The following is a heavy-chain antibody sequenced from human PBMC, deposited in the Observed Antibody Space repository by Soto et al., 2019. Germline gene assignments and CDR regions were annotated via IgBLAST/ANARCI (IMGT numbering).Heavy chain of an antibody. CDR1: EFAFSTYG. CDR2: INAGGRGA. CDR3: AKDRGCSSATCYQAD. J-gene: IGHJ4*02. D-gene: IGHD2-2*01. Sequence: GGSLRLSCVASEFAFSTYGMSWVRQAPGQGLEWVSGINAGGRGAYYADSVKGRFIISRDNSKNTLFLQMNSLRAEDTAVYYCAKDRGCSSATCYQADWGRGTLVTVSS. V-gene: IGHV3-23*01.